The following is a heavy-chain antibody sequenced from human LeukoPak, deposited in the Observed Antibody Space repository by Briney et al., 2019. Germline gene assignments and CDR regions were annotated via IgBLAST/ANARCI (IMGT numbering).Heavy chain of an antibody. V-gene: IGHV3-23*01. CDR2: IRGGGGRT. Sequence: GGSLRLSCAASGFTFSSYAMSWVRQAPGKGLEWVSAIRGGGGRTYYADSVKGRFTISRDNSKNTLYLQTNSLRAEDTAVYYCAKELIASRPTYYPHQTDYWGQGTLVTVSS. D-gene: IGHD6-6*01. CDR3: AKELIASRPTYYPHQTDY. CDR1: GFTFSSYA. J-gene: IGHJ4*02.